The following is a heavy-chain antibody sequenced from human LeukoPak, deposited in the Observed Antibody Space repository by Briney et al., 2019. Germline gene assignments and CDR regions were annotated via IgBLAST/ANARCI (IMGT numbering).Heavy chain of an antibody. D-gene: IGHD2/OR15-2a*01. CDR2: ISSSSSYI. V-gene: IGHV3-21*01. CDR1: GFTFSSYS. J-gene: IGHJ4*02. Sequence: GGSLRLSCAASGFTFSSYSMNWVRQAPGKGLGWVSSISSSSSYIYYADSVKGRFTISRDNAKNSLYLQMNSLRAEDTAVYYCARDGMALSSVYWGQGTLVTVSS. CDR3: ARDGMALSSVY.